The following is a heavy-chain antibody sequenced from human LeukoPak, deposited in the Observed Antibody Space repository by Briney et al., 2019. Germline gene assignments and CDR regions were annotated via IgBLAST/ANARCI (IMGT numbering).Heavy chain of an antibody. V-gene: IGHV3-23*01. J-gene: IGHJ3*02. CDR3: ARVPYDFWSGYYPYDAFDI. Sequence: GGSLRLSCAASGFTFSSYAMSWVRQAPGKGLEWVSAISGSGGSTYYADSVKGRFTISRDNSKNTLYLQMNSLRAEDTAVYYCARVPYDFWSGYYPYDAFDIWGQGTMVTVSS. CDR1: GFTFSSYA. D-gene: IGHD3-3*01. CDR2: ISGSGGST.